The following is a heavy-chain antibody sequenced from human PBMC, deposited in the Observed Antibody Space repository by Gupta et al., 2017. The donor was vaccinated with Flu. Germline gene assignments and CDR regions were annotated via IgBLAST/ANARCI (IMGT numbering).Heavy chain of an antibody. D-gene: IGHD2-15*01. CDR1: GFTFLSFD. Sequence: EVQLVESGGGLVQPGGSLRLSCATSGFTFLSFDMHWVRQTSGGGLEWVSATNTVGDPYYAASVKGRFTVSRDFAKNSIHLQMTSLRVGDTGLYFCVRDRVHCSGEECYSYFDYWGQGALVTVSS. CDR2: TNTVGDP. CDR3: VRDRVHCSGEECYSYFDY. V-gene: IGHV3-13*05. J-gene: IGHJ4*02.